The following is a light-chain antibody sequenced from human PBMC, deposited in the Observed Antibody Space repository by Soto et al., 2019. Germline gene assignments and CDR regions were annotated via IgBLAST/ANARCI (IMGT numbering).Light chain of an antibody. V-gene: IGKV4-1*01. CDR2: WAS. CDR3: QQYFSTPPT. Sequence: DIVMTQSPDSLAVSLGERATINCKSSQSVLYSSNNKNYLAWYQQKPGQPPKLLIYWASTRESGVPDRFSGSGSATDFTLTISSLQAEDVALYYCQQYFSTPPTFGQGTKVEIK. CDR1: QSVLYSSNNKNY. J-gene: IGKJ1*01.